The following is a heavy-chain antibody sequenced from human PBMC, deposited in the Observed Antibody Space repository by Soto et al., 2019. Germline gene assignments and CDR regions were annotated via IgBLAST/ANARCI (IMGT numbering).Heavy chain of an antibody. CDR1: GGSISSSNW. CDR2: IFHGGNT. CDR3: ARVGRDHFDY. V-gene: IGHV4-4*02. Sequence: SGTMSLTCAVSGGSISSSNWWSWVRQPPGKGLEWIGEIFHGGNTNHNPSLKSRVTISVDKSKNQFSLNLSSVTAADTAVYYCARVGRDHFDYWGQGTLVTV. J-gene: IGHJ4*02. D-gene: IGHD2-21*02.